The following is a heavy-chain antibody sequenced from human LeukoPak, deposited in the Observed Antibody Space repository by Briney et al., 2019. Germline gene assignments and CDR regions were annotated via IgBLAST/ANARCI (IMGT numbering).Heavy chain of an antibody. CDR3: AKVSICYGCYFDY. Sequence: GGSLRLSCAASGYSFSDHGMTWVRQTPGKGLQWVSTINGLGDNPSYAETAKGRFTVYRDNSKNTVYLQMNGLRAEDTAIYYCAKVSICYGCYFDYWGPGIPVTVSS. J-gene: IGHJ4*02. D-gene: IGHD3-10*02. CDR2: INGLGDNP. V-gene: IGHV3-23*01. CDR1: GYSFSDHG.